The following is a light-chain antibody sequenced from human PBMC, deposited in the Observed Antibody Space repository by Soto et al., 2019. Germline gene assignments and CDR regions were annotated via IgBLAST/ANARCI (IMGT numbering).Light chain of an antibody. CDR2: GAS. Sequence: EIVLTQSAGTLSLSPGDRATLSCRASQSVSSSYLAWYQQNPGQAPRLLIYGASSRATGIPDRFSGSGSGTDFTLTISRLEPEDFAVYYCQQYGSSPPWTFGQGTKVDIK. J-gene: IGKJ1*01. CDR1: QSVSSSY. CDR3: QQYGSSPPWT. V-gene: IGKV3-20*01.